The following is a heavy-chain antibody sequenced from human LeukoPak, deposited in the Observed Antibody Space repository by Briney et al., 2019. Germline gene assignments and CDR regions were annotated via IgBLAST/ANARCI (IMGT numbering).Heavy chain of an antibody. D-gene: IGHD6-19*01. V-gene: IGHV3-30-3*01. J-gene: IGHJ4*02. CDR3: CIAVAGRPFDY. CDR2: ISYDGSNK. CDR1: GFTFSSYA. Sequence: PGGSLRLSCAASGFTFSSYAMHWVRQAPGKGLEWVAVISYDGSNKYYADSVKSRFTISRDNSKNTLYLQMNSLRAEDTAVYYCCIAVAGRPFDYWGQGTLVTVSS.